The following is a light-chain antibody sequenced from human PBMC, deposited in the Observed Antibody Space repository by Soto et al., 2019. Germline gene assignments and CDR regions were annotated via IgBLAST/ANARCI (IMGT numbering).Light chain of an antibody. J-gene: IGLJ2*01. V-gene: IGLV3-9*01. Sequence: SYELTQPLSVSVALGQTARITCGGHNIGSKSVHWYQQRPGQAPVLIIYRDTNRPSGIPERFSGSNSGNTATLTLSRAQVGDEADYFCHVWDSNTVVFGGGTKLTVL. CDR2: RDT. CDR3: HVWDSNTVV. CDR1: NIGSKS.